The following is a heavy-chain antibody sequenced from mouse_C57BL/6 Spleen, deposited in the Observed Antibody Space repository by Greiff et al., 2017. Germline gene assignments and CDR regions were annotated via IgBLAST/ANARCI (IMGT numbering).Heavy chain of an antibody. CDR3: ARYSNYSLYAMDY. J-gene: IGHJ4*01. CDR2: INPYNGGT. CDR1: GYTFTDYY. V-gene: IGHV1-19*01. D-gene: IGHD2-5*01. Sequence: EVQLQQSGPVLVKPGASVKMSCKASGYTFTDYYMNWVKQSHGKSLEWIGVINPYNGGTSYNQKFKGKATLTVDKSSSTAYMELNSLTSEDSAVYYCARYSNYSLYAMDYWGQGTSVTGSS.